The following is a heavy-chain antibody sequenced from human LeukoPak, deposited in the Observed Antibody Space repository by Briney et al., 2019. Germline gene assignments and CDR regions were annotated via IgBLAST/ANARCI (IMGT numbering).Heavy chain of an antibody. CDR3: IVLAVTGTLGFDY. V-gene: IGHV3-48*01. D-gene: IGHD6-19*01. CDR2: ISSSSSTI. Sequence: GGSLRLSCAASGFTFSSYSMNWVRQALGKGLEWVSYISSSSSTIYYADSVKGRFTISRDNAKNSLSLQMNSLRAEDTAVYYCIVLAVTGTLGFDYWGQGTLVTVSS. J-gene: IGHJ4*02. CDR1: GFTFSSYS.